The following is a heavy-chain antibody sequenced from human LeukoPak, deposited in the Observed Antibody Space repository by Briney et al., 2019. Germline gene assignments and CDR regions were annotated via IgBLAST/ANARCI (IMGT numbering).Heavy chain of an antibody. CDR3: ARDGSEGLLWFGELVYYIDV. CDR2: INPSSGGT. D-gene: IGHD3-10*01. J-gene: IGHJ6*03. CDR1: GYTFTSYY. Sequence: GASVKVSCKASGYTFTSYYMHWVRQAPGQGLEWMGIINPSSGGTSYAQKFQGRVTMTRDTSTSTVYMELSSMRSEDTAVYCCARDGSEGLLWFGELVYYIDVWGKGTTVTISS. V-gene: IGHV1-46*01.